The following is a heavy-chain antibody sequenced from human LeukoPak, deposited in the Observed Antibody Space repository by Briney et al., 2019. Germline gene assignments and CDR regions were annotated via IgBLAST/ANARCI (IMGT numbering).Heavy chain of an antibody. V-gene: IGHV3-21*06. CDR1: GFTFSDYD. J-gene: IGHJ4*02. Sequence: PGGSLRLSCTASGFTFSDYDMNWVRQAPGKRLEWVSSISGRSSHMYYADSAKGRFSISRDNAKNSVYLQMNSLRAEDTAVYYCVRAFPPLRTSTAGDFWGQGTLVTVS. D-gene: IGHD6-25*01. CDR3: VRAFPPLRTSTAGDF. CDR2: ISGRSSHM.